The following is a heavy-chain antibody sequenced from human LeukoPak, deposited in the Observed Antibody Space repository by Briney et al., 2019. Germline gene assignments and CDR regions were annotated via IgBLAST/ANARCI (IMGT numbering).Heavy chain of an antibody. V-gene: IGHV3-30*04. CDR3: ARVKGDRLSGYTPPFDY. CDR1: GFIFSSYA. CDR2: ISYDGSNK. D-gene: IGHD3-22*01. J-gene: IGHJ4*02. Sequence: GGSLRLSCAASGFIFSSYAMHWVRQAPGKGLEWVSVISYDGSNKYYADSVKGRFTISRDNSKNTLYLQMNSLRAEDTAVYYCARVKGDRLSGYTPPFDYWGQGTLVTVSS.